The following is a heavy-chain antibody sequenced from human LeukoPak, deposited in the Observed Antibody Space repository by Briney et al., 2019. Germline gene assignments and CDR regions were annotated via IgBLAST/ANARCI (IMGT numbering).Heavy chain of an antibody. D-gene: IGHD6-6*01. J-gene: IGHJ3*02. Sequence: GGSLRLSCAASGFTFSDYYMSWIRQAPGKGLECVSYISSSGSTIYYADSVKGRFTISRDSSKNTLYLQMNRLRAEDAAVYYCARDRSSSGAFDIWGQGTMVTVSS. V-gene: IGHV3-11*04. CDR3: ARDRSSSGAFDI. CDR2: ISSSGSTI. CDR1: GFTFSDYY.